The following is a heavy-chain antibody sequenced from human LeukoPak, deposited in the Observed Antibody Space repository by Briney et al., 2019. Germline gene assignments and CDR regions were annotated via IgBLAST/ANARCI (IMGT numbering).Heavy chain of an antibody. D-gene: IGHD3-10*01. CDR1: GGSIRSFDNY. CDR2: IHYNGNT. Sequence: SETLSLTCTVSGGSIRSFDNYWVWIRQPPGKGLEWIGGIHYNGNTYYYPSLKSRVTISVDTSKNQFSLRLSSVTAADTAVYYCARLGLYGSGSYLAALDYWGQGTLVTVSS. V-gene: IGHV4-39*07. J-gene: IGHJ4*02. CDR3: ARLGLYGSGSYLAALDY.